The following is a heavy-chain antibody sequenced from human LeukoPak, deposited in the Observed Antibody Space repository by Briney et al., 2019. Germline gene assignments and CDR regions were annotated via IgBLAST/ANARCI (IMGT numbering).Heavy chain of an antibody. CDR2: ISGSGGST. J-gene: IGHJ4*02. D-gene: IGHD3-3*01. Sequence: GGSLRLSCVASGFTFSSYWMHWVRQDPRKGLEWVSAISGSGGSTYYADSVKGRFTISRDNSKNTLYLQMNSLRAEDTAVYYCAKDFSGAFDYWGQGTLVTVSS. CDR1: GFTFSSYW. V-gene: IGHV3-23*01. CDR3: AKDFSGAFDY.